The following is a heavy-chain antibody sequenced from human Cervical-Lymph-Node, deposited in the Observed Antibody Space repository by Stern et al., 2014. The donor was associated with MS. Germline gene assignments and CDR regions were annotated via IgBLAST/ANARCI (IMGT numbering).Heavy chain of an antibody. D-gene: IGHD5-24*01. V-gene: IGHV3-74*03. J-gene: IGHJ4*02. CDR2: IKGNGSTA. CDR3: ARAGDGVDY. CDR1: GLTFSSSW. Sequence: VQLVESGGGLVQPGGSLRLSCAASGLTFSSSWMDWVRQAPGTGLVWVSRIKGNGSTATYADAVKGRFTISRDNTRDTLYLQMNSLRVEDTAVYYCARAGDGVDYWGQGTLVTVSS.